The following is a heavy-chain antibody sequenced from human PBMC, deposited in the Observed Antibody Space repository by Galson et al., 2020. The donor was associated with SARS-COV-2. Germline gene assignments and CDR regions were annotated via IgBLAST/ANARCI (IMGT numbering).Heavy chain of an antibody. Sequence: ASVPVPCLACGYILTRYYMHRVREAPGQGLEWMGIINPSGGCTRHAQQFPGRVTLTRDTSTSTVYMELSSLRSEDTAVYYCARTYYYDSSGYYYGRETPDAFDIWGQGTMVTVSS. CDR3: ARTYYYDSSGYYYGRETPDAFDI. J-gene: IGHJ3*02. D-gene: IGHD3-22*01. CDR1: GYILTRYY. V-gene: IGHV1-46*01. CDR2: INPSGGCT.